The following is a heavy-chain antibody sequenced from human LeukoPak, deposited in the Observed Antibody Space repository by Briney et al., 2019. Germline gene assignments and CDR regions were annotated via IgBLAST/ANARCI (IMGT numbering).Heavy chain of an antibody. Sequence: SETLSLTCTVSGGSISSYYWSWIRQPPGKGLEWIGYISYSGSTNYNPSLKSRVTISVDTSKNQFSLKLSSVIAADTAVYYCARDPGAAMADYWGQGTLVTVSS. CDR3: ARDPGAAMADY. CDR2: ISYSGST. J-gene: IGHJ4*02. V-gene: IGHV4-59*12. D-gene: IGHD5-18*01. CDR1: GGSISSYY.